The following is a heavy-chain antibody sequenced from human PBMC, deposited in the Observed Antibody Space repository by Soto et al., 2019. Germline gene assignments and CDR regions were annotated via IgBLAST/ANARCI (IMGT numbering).Heavy chain of an antibody. CDR3: ARSWVTGKGGMDV. V-gene: IGHV1-18*01. J-gene: IGHJ6*02. CDR2: INGYTGNT. D-gene: IGHD3-16*01. CDR1: GYTFTSYG. Sequence: QVQLVRSGAEVKKPGASVKVSCKASGYTFTSYGFSWVRQAPGQGLEWVGWINGYTGNTHYAQKFQGRVTMTTDTSTSTAYMELWTLISDDTAEYYCARSWVTGKGGMDVWGQGTTVTVSS.